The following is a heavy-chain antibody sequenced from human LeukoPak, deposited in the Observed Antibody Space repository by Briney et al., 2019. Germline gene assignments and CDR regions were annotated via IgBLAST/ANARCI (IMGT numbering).Heavy chain of an antibody. V-gene: IGHV3-30*04. Sequence: PGRPLRLSCAASGFTFRSYAMHGLRQAPGKGLEGGEVISYDGSNKYYADSVKGRFTIYSDNSKNTLYLQMNSLRAEDAAVYYCARSPTAMVHYFDYWGQGTLVTVSS. CDR1: GFTFRSYA. CDR3: ARSPTAMVHYFDY. CDR2: ISYDGSNK. J-gene: IGHJ4*02. D-gene: IGHD5-18*01.